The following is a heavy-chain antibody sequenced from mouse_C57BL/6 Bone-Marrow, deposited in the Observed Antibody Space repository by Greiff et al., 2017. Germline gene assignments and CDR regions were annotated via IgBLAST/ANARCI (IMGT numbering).Heavy chain of an antibody. V-gene: IGHV1-69*01. D-gene: IGHD1-1*01. CDR1: GYTFTSYW. CDR3: ARSFYYYGSSPWFAY. CDR2: IDPSASYT. J-gene: IGHJ3*01. Sequence: QVQLQQPGAELVMPGASVKLSCKASGYTFTSYWMHWVKQRPGQGLEWIGEIDPSASYTNYNQKFKGKSTLTVDKSSSTAYMQLSSLTSDDSAVYYCARSFYYYGSSPWFAYWGQGTLVTVSA.